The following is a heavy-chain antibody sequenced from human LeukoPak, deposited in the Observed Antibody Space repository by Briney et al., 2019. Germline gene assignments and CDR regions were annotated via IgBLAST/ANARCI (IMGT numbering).Heavy chain of an antibody. CDR1: EFTFSTYN. J-gene: IGHJ4*02. V-gene: IGHV3-23*01. CDR2: IDQSGGGI. CDR3: VTWNYVEY. Sequence: GGSLRLSCAASEFTFSTYNMHWVRQAPGKGLEWVLSIDQSGGGINYADSVKGRFTISRDNSKNTLYLQMNSLRGDDSAVYYCVTWNYVEYWGQGTLVTVSS. D-gene: IGHD1-1*01.